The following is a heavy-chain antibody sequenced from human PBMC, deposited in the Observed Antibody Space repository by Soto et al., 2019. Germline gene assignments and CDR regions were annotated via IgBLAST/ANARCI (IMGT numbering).Heavy chain of an antibody. V-gene: IGHV3-23*01. CDR1: GFTFSGDA. J-gene: IGHJ5*02. CDR3: AKDIVRHYGTGSYDSDWFDP. D-gene: IGHD3-10*01. Sequence: GGSLRLACAASGFTFSGDAMSWVHQAPGKGLELVSAISGSGGSTYYADSVKGRFTISRDNSKNTLYLQMNSLRAEDTAVYYCAKDIVRHYGTGSYDSDWFDPWGQGTLDTVSS. CDR2: ISGSGGST.